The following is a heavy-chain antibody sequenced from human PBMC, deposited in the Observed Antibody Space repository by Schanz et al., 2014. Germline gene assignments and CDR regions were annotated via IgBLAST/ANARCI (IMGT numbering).Heavy chain of an antibody. J-gene: IGHJ3*02. V-gene: IGHV1-69*04. CDR3: ARDIQYHYDTSGPVGAFDI. CDR2: IIPILGLA. CDR1: GYTLKNYG. Sequence: QVQLVQSGAEVKKPGASVKVSCTASGYTLKNYGISWVRQAPGLGLEWMGRIIPILGLAKYEQKFQDKVTITADTSTTTAYMDLSSLRSDDTAVYYCARDIQYHYDTSGPVGAFDIWGQGTVVTVSS. D-gene: IGHD3-22*01.